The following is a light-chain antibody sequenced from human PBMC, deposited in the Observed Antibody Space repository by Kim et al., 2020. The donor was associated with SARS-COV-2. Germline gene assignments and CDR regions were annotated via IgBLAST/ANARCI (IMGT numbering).Light chain of an antibody. CDR1: QDIANS. J-gene: IGKJ1*01. CDR3: QKYDTAPWT. CDR2: AAS. Sequence: ASVGDRVTITCRASQDIANSLAWYQQKPGTVPKLLIYAASTLQSGVPSRFSGSGSGTEFTLTIGSLQTEDVATYYRQKYDTAPWTFGPGTKVDIK. V-gene: IGKV1-27*01.